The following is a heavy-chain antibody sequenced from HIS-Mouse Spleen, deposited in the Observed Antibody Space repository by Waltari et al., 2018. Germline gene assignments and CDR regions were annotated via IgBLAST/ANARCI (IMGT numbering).Heavy chain of an antibody. CDR3: AREIPYSSSWYDWYFDL. Sequence: QLQLQESGPGLVKPSETLSLTCTVSGGSISSSSYYWGWIRQPPWKGLEWVGSIYYSGSTYSNPSLKSRVTISVDTSKNQFSLKLSSVTAADTAVYCCAREIPYSSSWYDWYFDLWGRGTLVTVSS. CDR2: IYYSGST. CDR1: GGSISSSSYY. J-gene: IGHJ2*01. D-gene: IGHD6-13*01. V-gene: IGHV4-39*07.